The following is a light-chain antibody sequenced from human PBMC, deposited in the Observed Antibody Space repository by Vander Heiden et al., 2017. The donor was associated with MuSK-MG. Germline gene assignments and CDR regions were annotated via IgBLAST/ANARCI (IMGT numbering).Light chain of an antibody. CDR2: EDS. Sequence: QSALTQPASESGSPGQSITISCTGTSRDVGSSNIVSWYQQHPGKAPKLMIYEDSKRPSGVSNRFSGSKSGNTASLTISGLQAEDEADYYCCSYATSGAWVFGGGTKLTVL. CDR3: CSYATSGAWV. V-gene: IGLV2-23*01. CDR1: SRDVGSSNI. J-gene: IGLJ3*02.